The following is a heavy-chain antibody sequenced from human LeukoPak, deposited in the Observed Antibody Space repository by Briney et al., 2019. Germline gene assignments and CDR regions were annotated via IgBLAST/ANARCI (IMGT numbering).Heavy chain of an antibody. V-gene: IGHV3-30*18. D-gene: IGHD1-26*01. CDR2: ISYDVRTT. Sequence: QSGGSLRLSCAASGFTFSSYGMHWVRQAPGKGLEWVAVISYDVRTTYYSDSVKGRFTISRDNSKNTLYLQMNSLRAEDTAVYYCAKSRWELLRVFDYWGQGTLVTVSS. CDR1: GFTFSSYG. CDR3: AKSRWELLRVFDY. J-gene: IGHJ4*02.